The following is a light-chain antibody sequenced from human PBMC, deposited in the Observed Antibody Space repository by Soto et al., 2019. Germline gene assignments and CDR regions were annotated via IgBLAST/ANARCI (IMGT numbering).Light chain of an antibody. J-gene: IGKJ5*01. Sequence: DIVMTQSPLSLPVTPGEPASISCRSSQRLLHSTGYNYLDWYLQKPGQSPQLLIYLGSNRASGVPDRFSGSGSGTDFILTISRLEPEDFAVYYCQQYGSSPITFGQGTRLEIK. CDR2: LGS. CDR1: QRLLHSTGYNY. CDR3: QQYGSSPIT. V-gene: IGKV2-28*01.